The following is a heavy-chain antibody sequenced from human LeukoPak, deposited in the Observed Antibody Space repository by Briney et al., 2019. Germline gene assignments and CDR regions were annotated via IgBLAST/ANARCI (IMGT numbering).Heavy chain of an antibody. CDR2: FDPEDGET. CDR3: ATFGAMKYYYYYYGMDV. D-gene: IGHD3-16*01. CDR1: GYTLTELS. V-gene: IGHV1-24*01. J-gene: IGHJ6*02. Sequence: ASVKVSCKVSGYTLTELSMHWVRQAPGKGLEWMGGFDPEDGETIYAQKFQGRVTMTEDTSTDTAYMELSSLRSEDTAVYYCATFGAMKYYYYYYGMDVWGQGTTVTVSS.